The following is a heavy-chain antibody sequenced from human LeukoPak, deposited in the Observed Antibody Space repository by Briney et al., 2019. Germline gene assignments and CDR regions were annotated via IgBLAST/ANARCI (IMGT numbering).Heavy chain of an antibody. CDR1: GASIGSYNSY. CDR3: AGDQFSSNWYKE. J-gene: IGHJ4*02. V-gene: IGHV4-39*07. D-gene: IGHD6-13*01. Sequence: SETLSLTCTVSGASIGSYNSYWGWIRQPPGKGLEWIGSIYHSGSTYYNPSLKSRVTISADFSKNQFSLKLSSVTVAETAVYFCAGDQFSSNWYKEWGPGTLVTVSS. CDR2: IYHSGST.